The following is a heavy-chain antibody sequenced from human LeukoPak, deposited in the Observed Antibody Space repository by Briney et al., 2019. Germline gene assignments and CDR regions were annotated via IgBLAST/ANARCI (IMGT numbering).Heavy chain of an antibody. CDR1: GFTFSSHW. CDR3: ARDLNIVGATWSDY. J-gene: IGHJ4*02. Sequence: PGGSLRLSCAASGFTFSSHWMSWVRQAPGKGLEWVANIKQDGSEKYYVDSVKGRFTISRDNAKNSLYLQMNSLRAEDTAVYYCARDLNIVGATWSDYWGQGTLVTVSS. D-gene: IGHD1-26*01. CDR2: IKQDGSEK. V-gene: IGHV3-7*01.